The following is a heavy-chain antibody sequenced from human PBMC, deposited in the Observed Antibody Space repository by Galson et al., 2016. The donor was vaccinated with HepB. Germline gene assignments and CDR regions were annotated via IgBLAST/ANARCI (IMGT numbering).Heavy chain of an antibody. V-gene: IGHV3-30*18. Sequence: SLRLSCAASGFTFSTYGMHWVRQAPGKGLEWVAVISYDGTNKYYADSVKGRFTISRDNSTNTLYLQMNSLRGEDTAVYYCAKDGPYYYDSRGYYYGGRGGNGMDVWGQGTTVTVSS. CDR3: AKDGPYYYDSRGYYYGGRGGNGMDV. J-gene: IGHJ6*02. CDR2: ISYDGTNK. D-gene: IGHD3-22*01. CDR1: GFTFSTYG.